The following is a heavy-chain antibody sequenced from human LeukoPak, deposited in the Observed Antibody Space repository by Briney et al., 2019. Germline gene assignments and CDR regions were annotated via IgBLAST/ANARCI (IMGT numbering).Heavy chain of an antibody. CDR3: ARGGGISHYYYYMDV. J-gene: IGHJ6*03. Sequence: SETLSLTCTVSGGSINSYYWSWIRQPPGKGLEWIGYIYYTGTTNYNPSLKSRVTISVDTSKNQFSLKLSSVTAADTAVYYCARGGGISHYYYYMDVWGKGTTVTISS. CDR1: GGSINSYY. D-gene: IGHD6-13*01. CDR2: IYYTGTT. V-gene: IGHV4-59*01.